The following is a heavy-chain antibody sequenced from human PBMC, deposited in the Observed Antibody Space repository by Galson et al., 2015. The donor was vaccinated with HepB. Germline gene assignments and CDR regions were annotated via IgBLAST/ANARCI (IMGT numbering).Heavy chain of an antibody. CDR3: VKDRILHILTGHTGFDY. D-gene: IGHD3-9*01. J-gene: IGHJ4*02. CDR2: ISSNGGST. Sequence: SLRLSCAASGFTFSSYAMHWVRQAPGKGLEYVSAISSNGGSTNYADSVKGRFTISRDNSKNTLYLQMSSLRAEYTAVYYCVKDRILHILTGHTGFDYWGQGTLVTVSS. V-gene: IGHV3-64D*06. CDR1: GFTFSSYA.